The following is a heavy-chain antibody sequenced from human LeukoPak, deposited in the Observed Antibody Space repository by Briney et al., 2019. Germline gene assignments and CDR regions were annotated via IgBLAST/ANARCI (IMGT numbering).Heavy chain of an antibody. CDR3: ARKMKTGDRVGTFDI. J-gene: IGHJ3*02. Sequence: AGGSLRLSCAASGFTFRNHAMSWVRQAPGKGLEWVSAISGSGDETNYADSVKGRLTISRDNSKNTLFLQMNSLTAEDTAVYYCARKMKTGDRVGTFDIWGQGTMVTVSS. V-gene: IGHV3-23*01. D-gene: IGHD1-1*01. CDR1: GFTFRNHA. CDR2: ISGSGDET.